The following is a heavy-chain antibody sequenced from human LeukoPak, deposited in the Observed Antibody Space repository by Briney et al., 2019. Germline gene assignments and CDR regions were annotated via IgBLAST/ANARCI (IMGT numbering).Heavy chain of an antibody. CDR2: INPSGGRT. D-gene: IGHD2-15*01. CDR3: ARAQSRGCSGGSCYDAFDI. J-gene: IGHJ3*02. V-gene: IGHV1-46*01. Sequence: ASVTVSCKASGYTFTIYYMHWVGQAPGQGVEGMGIINPSGGRTSYAQKFQGRVTMTRDRSKRKVYMELSSLRSEDTAVYYCARAQSRGCSGGSCYDAFDIWGQGTMVTVSS. CDR1: GYTFTIYY.